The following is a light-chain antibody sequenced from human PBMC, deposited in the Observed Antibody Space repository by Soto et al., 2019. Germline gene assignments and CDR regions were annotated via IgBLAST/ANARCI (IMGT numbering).Light chain of an antibody. CDR3: VSFTTGRSYV. V-gene: IGLV2-14*03. Sequence: QSVLTQPASVSGSPGQSITISCTGTSSDVGAYIFVSWYQQHPGKAPKLMIYDIINRPSGVSNRFSGSKSGNTASLTISGLQAEDEPDYYCVSFTTGRSYVFGTGTKLTVL. CDR1: SSDVGAYIF. J-gene: IGLJ1*01. CDR2: DII.